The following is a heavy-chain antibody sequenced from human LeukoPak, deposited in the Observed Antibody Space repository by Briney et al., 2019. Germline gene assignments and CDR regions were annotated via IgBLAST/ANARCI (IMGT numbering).Heavy chain of an antibody. V-gene: IGHV3-33*01. CDR2: IWFDGSKK. D-gene: IGHD7-27*01. J-gene: IGHJ4*02. CDR3: VRLRAWALDS. CDR1: GFTFSSNG. Sequence: PGGSLRLSCAASGFTFSSNGMHWVRQAPGKGLEWVAVIWFDGSKKYYADSVKGRFTISRDNARNTVWLQMNSLRVEDTAVYHCVRLRAWALDSWGQGTLVTVSS.